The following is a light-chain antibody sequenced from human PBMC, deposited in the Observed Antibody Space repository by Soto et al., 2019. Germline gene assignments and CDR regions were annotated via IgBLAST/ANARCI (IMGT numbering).Light chain of an antibody. J-gene: IGKJ1*01. Sequence: EIVITQSPATLSVSPGEGATLSCRASQSVSSNLAWYQQNTGQDPRILIYGASTRATGIQARLSGSGSGTEFTLTISSMQHEEFAAYYCKQYNNWSPTFGQGTKVEIK. V-gene: IGKV3-15*01. CDR3: KQYNNWSPT. CDR2: GAS. CDR1: QSVSSN.